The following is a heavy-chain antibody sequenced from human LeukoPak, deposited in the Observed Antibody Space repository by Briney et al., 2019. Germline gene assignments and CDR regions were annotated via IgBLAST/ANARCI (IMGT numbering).Heavy chain of an antibody. D-gene: IGHD2-21*01. CDR1: GFTFNDYA. Sequence: GGSLRLSCAASGFTFNDYAMYWVRQAPGKGLEWVTLISYDGYDKSYADSVKGRFTISRDNSKNTLYLQMNSLRAEDTAVYYCARDLGDRPEYDFDYWGQGTLVTVSS. CDR2: ISYDGYDK. J-gene: IGHJ4*02. V-gene: IGHV3-30-3*01. CDR3: ARDLGDRPEYDFDY.